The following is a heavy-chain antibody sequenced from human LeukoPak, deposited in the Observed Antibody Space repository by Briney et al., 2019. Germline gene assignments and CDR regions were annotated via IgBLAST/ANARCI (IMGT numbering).Heavy chain of an antibody. J-gene: IGHJ3*02. CDR2: IYYSGST. D-gene: IGHD2-2*01. CDR1: GGSISSGDYY. Sequence: PSETLSLTCTVSGGSISSGDYYWSWIRQPPGKGLEWIGYIYYSGSTYYNPSLKSRVTISVDTSKNQFSLKLSSVTAADTAVYYCARISTVLGYCSSTSCLFDIWGQGTMVTVSS. V-gene: IGHV4-30-4*02. CDR3: ARISTVLGYCSSTSCLFDI.